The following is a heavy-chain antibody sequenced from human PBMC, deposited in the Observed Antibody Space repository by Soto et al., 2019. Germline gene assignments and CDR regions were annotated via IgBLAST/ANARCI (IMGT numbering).Heavy chain of an antibody. CDR3: AREGDSSGSHSVDY. CDR2: IYYSGST. CDR1: GGSMSSYY. D-gene: IGHD3-22*01. Sequence: SETLSLTCTVSGGSMSSYYWSWIRQPPGKGLEWIGYIYYSGSTYYNPSLKSRVTISVDTSKNQFSLKLSSVTAADTAVYYCAREGDSSGSHSVDYWGQGTLVTVSS. J-gene: IGHJ4*02. V-gene: IGHV4-59*12.